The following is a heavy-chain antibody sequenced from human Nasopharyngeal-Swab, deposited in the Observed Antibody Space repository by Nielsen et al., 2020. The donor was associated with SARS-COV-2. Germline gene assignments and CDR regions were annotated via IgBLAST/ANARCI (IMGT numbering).Heavy chain of an antibody. D-gene: IGHD3-22*01. V-gene: IGHV4-59*01. CDR3: ARDVYDSSGYYYQDP. J-gene: IGHJ5*02. CDR1: GGSISNYY. CDR2: IYYSGST. Sequence: SETLSLTCTVSGGSISNYYWSWIRQPPGKGLEWIGYIYYSGSTNYNPSLKSRVTISVDTSKNQFSLKLSSVTAADTAVYYCARDVYDSSGYYYQDPWGQGTLVTVSS.